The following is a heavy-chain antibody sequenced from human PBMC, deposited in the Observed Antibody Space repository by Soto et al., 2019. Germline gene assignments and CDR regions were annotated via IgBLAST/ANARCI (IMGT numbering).Heavy chain of an antibody. CDR2: ISSSGSTI. D-gene: IGHD3-3*01. J-gene: IGHJ6*02. CDR1: GFTFSSYE. Sequence: EVQLVESGGGLVQPGGSLRLSCAASGFTFSSYEMNWVRQAPGKGLEWVSYISSSGSTIYYADSVKGRFTISRDNAKNSLYLQMNSLRAEDTAVYYCARAPYYDFWSGRPYYYYGMDVWGQGTTVTVSS. V-gene: IGHV3-48*03. CDR3: ARAPYYDFWSGRPYYYYGMDV.